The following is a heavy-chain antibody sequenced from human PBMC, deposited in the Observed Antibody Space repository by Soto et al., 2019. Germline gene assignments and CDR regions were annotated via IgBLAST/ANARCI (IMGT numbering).Heavy chain of an antibody. V-gene: IGHV3-33*01. CDR2: IWYDGSNK. CDR1: GFTFSSYG. J-gene: IGHJ5*02. Sequence: QVQLVESGGGVVQPGRSLRLSCAASGFTFSSYGMHWVRQAPGKGLEWVAVIWYDGSNKYYADSVKGRFTISRDNSKNPLYLQMNSLRAEDTAVYYCARDVGWFDPWGQGTLVTVSS. CDR3: ARDVGWFDP.